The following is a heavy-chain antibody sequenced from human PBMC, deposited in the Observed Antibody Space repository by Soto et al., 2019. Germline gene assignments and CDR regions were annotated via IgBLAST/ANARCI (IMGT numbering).Heavy chain of an antibody. CDR2: IYYSGST. J-gene: IGHJ6*01. V-gene: IGHV4-61*01. CDR1: GGSVSSGSYY. D-gene: IGHD2-15*01. CDR3: ARVAVVVVAARPYCYGMDV. Sequence: SETLSLTCTVSGGSVSSGSYYWSWIRQPPGKGLEWIGYIYYSGSTNYNPSLKSRVTISVDTSKNQFSLKLSSVTAADTAVYYCARVAVVVVAARPYCYGMDVWGQGTTVTVSS.